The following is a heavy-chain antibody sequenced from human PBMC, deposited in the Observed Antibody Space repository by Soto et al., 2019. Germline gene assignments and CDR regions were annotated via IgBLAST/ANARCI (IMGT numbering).Heavy chain of an antibody. CDR3: ARRKAGATTFSDYYYGMDV. D-gene: IGHD1-26*01. CDR1: GYSFTIYC. Sequence: GESLKTSCTGSGYSFTIYCISLVRQMPGKGLEWMGRIDPSDSYTNYSQSFQGHVTIAADKSISTAYLQWSSLKASDTAMYYCARRKAGATTFSDYYYGMDVWGQGTTVTVSS. J-gene: IGHJ6*02. CDR2: IDPSDSYT. V-gene: IGHV5-10-1*01.